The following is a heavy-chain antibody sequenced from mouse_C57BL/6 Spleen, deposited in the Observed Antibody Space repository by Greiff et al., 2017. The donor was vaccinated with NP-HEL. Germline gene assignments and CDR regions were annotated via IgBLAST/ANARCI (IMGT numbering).Heavy chain of an antibody. J-gene: IGHJ4*01. D-gene: IGHD2-5*01. V-gene: IGHV1-53*01. CDR2: INPSNGGT. CDR1: GYTFTSYW. Sequence: VQLQQSGTELVKPGASVKLSCKASGYTFTSYWMHWVKQRPGQGLEWIGNINPSNGGTNYNEKFKSKATLTVDKSSSTAYMQLSSLTSEDSAVYYCARERAYYSNYYAMDYWGQGTSVTVSS. CDR3: ARERAYYSNYYAMDY.